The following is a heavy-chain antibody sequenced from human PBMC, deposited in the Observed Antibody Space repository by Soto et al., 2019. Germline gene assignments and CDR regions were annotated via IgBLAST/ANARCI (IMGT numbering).Heavy chain of an antibody. J-gene: IGHJ6*02. CDR2: INPNSGGT. V-gene: IGHV1-2*04. CDR1: GYTFTGYY. CDR3: ARDRRKDFWSGYYKAYYYYGMDV. Sequence: ASVKVSCKASGYTFTGYYMHWVRQAPGQGLEWMGWINPNSGGTNYAQKFRGWVTMTRDTSISTAYMELSRLRSDDTAVYYCARDRRKDFWSGYYKAYYYYGMDVWGQGTTVSVSS. D-gene: IGHD3-3*01.